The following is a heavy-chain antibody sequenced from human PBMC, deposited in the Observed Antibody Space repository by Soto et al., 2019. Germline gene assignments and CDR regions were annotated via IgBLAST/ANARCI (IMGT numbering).Heavy chain of an antibody. V-gene: IGHV3-23*01. CDR2: ITGSGGST. CDR1: GVPFSGYA. CDR3: AKDGRYYDILTGYYSSGYYFDY. Sequence: GGSLRLACGASGVPFSGYAMSWPRQAPGKGLEWVSVITGSGGSTYYADSVKGRFTISRDNSKNTLYLQMNSLRAEDTAVYYCAKDGRYYDILTGYYSSGYYFDYWSQGT. D-gene: IGHD3-9*01. J-gene: IGHJ4*02.